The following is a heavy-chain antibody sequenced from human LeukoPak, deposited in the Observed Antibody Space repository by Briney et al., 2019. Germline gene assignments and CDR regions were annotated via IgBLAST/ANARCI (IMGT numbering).Heavy chain of an antibody. CDR1: GGSFSGYY. Sequence: SETLSLTCAVYGGSFSGYYWSWIRQPPGKGLEWIGYIYYSGSTYYNPSLKSRVTISVDTSKNQFSLKLSSVTAADTAVYYCARDKRGGYDYWGQGTLVTVSS. D-gene: IGHD3-16*01. CDR2: IYYSGST. J-gene: IGHJ4*02. CDR3: ARDKRGGYDY. V-gene: IGHV4-34*09.